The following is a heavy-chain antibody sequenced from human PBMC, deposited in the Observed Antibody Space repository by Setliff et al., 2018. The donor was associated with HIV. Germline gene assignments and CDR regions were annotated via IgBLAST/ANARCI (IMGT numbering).Heavy chain of an antibody. J-gene: IGHJ6*03. D-gene: IGHD3-3*01. Sequence: SVKVSCKASRSTFNSHTINWVRQAPGQGLDWMGRIIPILGVANYAQRFQGKVTITADKSTSTAYMELTSLRFDDMAMYYCVRGVQSPPHYSYYYMDVWGEGTMVT. CDR2: IIPILGVA. V-gene: IGHV1-69*02. CDR1: RSTFNSHT. CDR3: VRGVQSPPHYSYYYMDV.